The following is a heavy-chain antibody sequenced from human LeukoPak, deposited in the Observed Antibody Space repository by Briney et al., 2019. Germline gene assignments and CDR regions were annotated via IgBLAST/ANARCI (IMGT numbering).Heavy chain of an antibody. V-gene: IGHV3-11*04. J-gene: IGHJ4*02. D-gene: IGHD2-21*02. CDR2: ISSRGSTI. CDR1: RFTFSDYY. CDR3: ARESDGDCVDY. Sequence: GGSLRLSCAASRFTFSDYYMSWIRQAPGKGLEWVSYISSRGSTIYYADSVKGRFTISRDNAKNSLYLQMNSLRAEDTAVYYCARESDGDCVDYWGQGTLVTVSS.